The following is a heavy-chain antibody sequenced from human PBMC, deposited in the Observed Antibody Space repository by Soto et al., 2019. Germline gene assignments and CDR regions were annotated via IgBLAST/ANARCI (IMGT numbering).Heavy chain of an antibody. Sequence: GEYLKISCKGSGYSFTSYWISWVRQLPGKGLEWMGRIDPSDSYTNYSPSFQGHVTISAVKSISTAYLQWSSLKASDTAMYYCSGHGCSSTSCYVYYYYGMDVWGQGTTVTVSS. CDR3: SGHGCSSTSCYVYYYYGMDV. CDR1: GYSFTSYW. CDR2: IDPSDSYT. D-gene: IGHD2-2*01. J-gene: IGHJ6*02. V-gene: IGHV5-10-1*01.